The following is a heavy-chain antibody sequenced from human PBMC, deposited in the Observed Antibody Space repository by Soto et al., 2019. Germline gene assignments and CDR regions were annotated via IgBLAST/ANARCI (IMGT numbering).Heavy chain of an antibody. CDR3: GTGRVYFGSEY. CDR2: IYYNGHI. J-gene: IGHJ4*02. Sequence: QVQLQASGPGLVKPLETLSLTCTVPGGSITSYYWSWVRQPPGKGLEWIGYIYYNGHINYNPSVTRRLTISLDTSKNQFSRRLSSVTAADTAGYCCGTGRVYFGSEYWGQGTLVTVSS. V-gene: IGHV4-59*01. D-gene: IGHD3-9*01. CDR1: GGSITSYY.